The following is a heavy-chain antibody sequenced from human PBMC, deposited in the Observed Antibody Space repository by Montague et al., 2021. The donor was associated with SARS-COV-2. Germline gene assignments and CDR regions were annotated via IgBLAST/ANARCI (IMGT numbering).Heavy chain of an antibody. CDR1: GASFSVHY. CDR2: INQSGST. V-gene: IGHV4-34*01. CDR3: ARYRRRFVEIYDTYHDYGLNV. Sequence: SETLSLTCAVYGASFSVHYWTWIRQPPGKGLEWIGQINQSGSTKYNPSLKSRVTISIDTSKNQFSLKMTSMTAADTGVYYCARYRRRFVEIYDTYHDYGLNVWGQGTTVTVFS. J-gene: IGHJ6*02. D-gene: IGHD3-10*01.